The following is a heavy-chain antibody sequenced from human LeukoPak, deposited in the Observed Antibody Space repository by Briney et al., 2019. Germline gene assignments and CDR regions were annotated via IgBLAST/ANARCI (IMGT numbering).Heavy chain of an antibody. Sequence: KPSETLSLTCAVSGYSISSGYYWGWIRQPPGKGLEWIGSIYHSGSTYYNPSLKSRVTISVDTSKNQFSLKLSSVTAADTAVYYCARTHGLWSGELLLDYWGQGTLVTVSS. J-gene: IGHJ4*02. D-gene: IGHD3-10*01. CDR3: ARTHGLWSGELLLDY. CDR1: GYSISSGYY. CDR2: IYHSGST. V-gene: IGHV4-38-2*01.